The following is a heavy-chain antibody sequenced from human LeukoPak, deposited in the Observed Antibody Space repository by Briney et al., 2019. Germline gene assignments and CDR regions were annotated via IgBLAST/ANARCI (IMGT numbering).Heavy chain of an antibody. CDR1: GYTFTTSG. CDR2: ISAYNGQT. Sequence: GASVKVSCKASGYTFTTSGISWVRQAPGQGLEWMGWISAYNGQTNYAQKVQGRVTMTTDTSTKTVYMELRSLGSDDTAVYYCAGVAGFYWNSDSFDYGGQGTQVTVSS. V-gene: IGHV1-18*01. CDR3: AGVAGFYWNSDSFDY. J-gene: IGHJ4*02. D-gene: IGHD1-7*01.